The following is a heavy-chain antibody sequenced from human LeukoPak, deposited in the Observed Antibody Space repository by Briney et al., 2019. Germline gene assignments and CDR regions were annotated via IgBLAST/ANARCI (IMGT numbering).Heavy chain of an antibody. V-gene: IGHV3-74*01. CDR1: GFSISSFW. Sequence: PGGSLRLSCAASGFSISSFWMHWVRQAPGKGVVWVARINSGGSSITYVDSVKGRFAISRDNAKNTFHLQMNSLTDDDTAVYYCARGAYSFDYWGQGTLVTVSS. CDR2: INSGGSSI. D-gene: IGHD4-11*01. J-gene: IGHJ4*02. CDR3: ARGAYSFDY.